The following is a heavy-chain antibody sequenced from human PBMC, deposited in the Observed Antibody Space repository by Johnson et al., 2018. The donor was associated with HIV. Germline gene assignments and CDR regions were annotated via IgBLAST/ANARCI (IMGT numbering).Heavy chain of an antibody. CDR1: GFTFSSYG. D-gene: IGHD3-3*01. CDR3: AKGAYYDFWSGYYTGIGASDI. CDR2: ISYDGSNK. J-gene: IGHJ3*02. V-gene: IGHV3-30*18. Sequence: VQLVESGGGVVQPGRSLRLSCAASGFTFSSYGMHWVRQAPGKGLEWVAVISYDGSNKYYADSVKGRFTISRDNSKNTLYLQMNSLRAEDTAVYYCAKGAYYDFWSGYYTGIGASDIWGQGTMVTVSS.